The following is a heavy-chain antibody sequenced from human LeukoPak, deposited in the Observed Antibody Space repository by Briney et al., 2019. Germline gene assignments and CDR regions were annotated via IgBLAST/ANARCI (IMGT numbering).Heavy chain of an antibody. CDR1: GGSISNYY. CDR2: IYGSGST. D-gene: IGHD1-26*01. V-gene: IGHV4-59*08. CDR3: ARQVRAYSGFDY. J-gene: IGHJ4*02. Sequence: PSETLSLTCTVSGGSISNYYWSWIRQPPGKGLEWIGYIYGSGSTHYNPSLKSRVTMSVDTSKNQFSLKLTSVTAADTDVYYCARQVRAYSGFDYRGQGTLVTVSS.